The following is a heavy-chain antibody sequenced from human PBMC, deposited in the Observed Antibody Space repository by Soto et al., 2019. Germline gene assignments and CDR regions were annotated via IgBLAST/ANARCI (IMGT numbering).Heavy chain of an antibody. CDR2: ISYDGGTK. J-gene: IGHJ4*02. CDR1: GFTFSSYG. CDR3: APWCGASDY. V-gene: IGHV3-30*03. D-gene: IGHD2-15*01. Sequence: QVQLVESGGGVVQPGRSLRLSCAASGFTFSSYGMHWVRQAPGKGLEWVTVISYDGGTKYYADSVKGRFTISRDNSKNAVYLQMNSLRAEETAGCYGAPWCGASDYWGQGTLVAVSS.